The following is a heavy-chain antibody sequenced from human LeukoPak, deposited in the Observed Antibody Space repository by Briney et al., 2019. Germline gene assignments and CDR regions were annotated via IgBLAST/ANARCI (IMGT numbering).Heavy chain of an antibody. CDR2: INPNIGGT. CDR3: ARGDCSGVSCYSVDS. CDR1: GYIFTASY. D-gene: IGHD2-15*01. Sequence: ASVKVSCKASGYIFTASYIHWVRQAPRQGLEWMGWINPNIGGTSFAKKFQGRVTLTRDTSITTTYLELTGLRSDDTAVYFCARGDCSGVSCYSVDSWGQGNLVTVSS. V-gene: IGHV1-2*02. J-gene: IGHJ4*02.